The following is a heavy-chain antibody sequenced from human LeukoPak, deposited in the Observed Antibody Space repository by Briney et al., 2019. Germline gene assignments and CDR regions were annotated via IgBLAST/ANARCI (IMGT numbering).Heavy chain of an antibody. CDR1: GFTFNNYG. CDR3: AKGFDY. V-gene: IGHV3-23*01. J-gene: IGHJ4*02. Sequence: PGWSLRLSCAASGFTFNNYGMAWVRQAPGKGLEWVSAITGSGGDTYYADSVKGRFTISRDNSKNTVYLQMNSLRAEDTALYYCAKGFDYWGPGTLVTVSS. CDR2: ITGSGGDT.